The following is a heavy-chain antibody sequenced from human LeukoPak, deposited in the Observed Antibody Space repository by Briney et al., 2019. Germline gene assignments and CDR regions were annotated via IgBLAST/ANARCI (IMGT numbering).Heavy chain of an antibody. J-gene: IGHJ3*02. CDR2: VSYDGGTK. CDR3: AKDGRFELLIGFHI. V-gene: IGHV3-30*18. CDR1: GFTFSNFD. D-gene: IGHD1-7*01. Sequence: PGGSLRLSCATSGFTFSNFDLHWVRQAPGKGLKWVASVSYDGGTKYYADSVKGRFTISRDNSKSTLYLQMNGLRADDTAVYYCAKDGRFELLIGFHIWGQGTMVTVSS.